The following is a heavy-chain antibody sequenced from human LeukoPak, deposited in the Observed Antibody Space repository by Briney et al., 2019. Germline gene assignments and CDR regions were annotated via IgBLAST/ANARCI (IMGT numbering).Heavy chain of an antibody. CDR2: MNPNSGGT. CDR3: AREIRNGYSLGWFDP. D-gene: IGHD2-15*01. V-gene: IGHV1-2*02. Sequence: EASVTVSCKASGYTFTSYDINWVRQAAGQGLEWMGWMNPNSGGTNYAQKFQGRVTMTRDTSISTAYMELSRLRSDDTAVYYRAREIRNGYSLGWFDPWGQGTLVTVSS. J-gene: IGHJ5*02. CDR1: GYTFTSYD.